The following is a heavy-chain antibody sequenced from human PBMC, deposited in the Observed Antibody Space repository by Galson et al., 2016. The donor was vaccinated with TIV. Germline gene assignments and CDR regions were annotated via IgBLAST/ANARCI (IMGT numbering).Heavy chain of an antibody. CDR3: ARFEYGDYMDY. CDR2: ISPNTGDT. D-gene: IGHD4-17*01. J-gene: IGHJ4*02. V-gene: IGHV1-2*02. Sequence: SVKVSCKASGYTFTGYYIHWVRQAPGQGLEWMGWISPNTGDTNYAQKFKGRVTMTRDTSITTVYMELTRLRSDDTAVYYCARFEYGDYMDYWGQGTLVIVSS. CDR1: GYTFTGYY.